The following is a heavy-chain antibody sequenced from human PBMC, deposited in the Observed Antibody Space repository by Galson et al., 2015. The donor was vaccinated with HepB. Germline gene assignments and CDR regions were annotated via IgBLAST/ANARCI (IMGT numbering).Heavy chain of an antibody. CDR3: ARESIAVAGTTGQYFDY. CDR2: ISSSGRTI. J-gene: IGHJ4*02. V-gene: IGHV3-48*03. D-gene: IGHD6-19*01. Sequence: SLRLSCAASGFTFSTYEMNWVRQAPGKGLEWVSFISSSGRTIYYADSVKGRFTISRDNAKNSLYLQMTSLRAEDTAVYYCARESIAVAGTTGQYFDYWGQGTLVTVSS. CDR1: GFTFSTYE.